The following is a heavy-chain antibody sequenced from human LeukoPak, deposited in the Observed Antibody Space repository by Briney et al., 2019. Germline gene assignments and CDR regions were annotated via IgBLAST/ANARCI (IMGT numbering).Heavy chain of an antibody. CDR1: GGSISSGGYY. CDR3: ARGGFNWPLEN. J-gene: IGHJ3*01. V-gene: IGHV4-31*03. CDR2: IYYSGST. Sequence: NTSETLSLTCTVSGGSISSGGYYWSWIRQHPGKGLEWIGYIYYSGSTYYNPSLKSRVTISVDTSKNQFSLKLSSVTAADTAVYYCARGGFNWPLENWGQGTMVTVSS. D-gene: IGHD2-15*01.